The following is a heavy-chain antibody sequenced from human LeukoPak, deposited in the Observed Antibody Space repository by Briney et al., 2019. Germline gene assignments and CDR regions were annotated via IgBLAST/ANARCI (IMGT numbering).Heavy chain of an antibody. CDR2: IYYSGST. CDR1: GGSISSGGYY. J-gene: IGHJ4*02. CDR3: ARDRLSYLDY. V-gene: IGHV4-31*03. D-gene: IGHD6-19*01. Sequence: PSQTLSLTCTVSGGSISSGGYYWSWIRQHPGKGLEWIGYIYYSGSTYYNPSLKSRVTISVDTSKNLFSLKLSSVTAADTAVYYCARDRLSYLDYWGQGTLVTVSS.